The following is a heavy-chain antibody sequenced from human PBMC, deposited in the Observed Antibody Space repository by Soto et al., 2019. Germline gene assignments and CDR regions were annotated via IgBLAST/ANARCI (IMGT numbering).Heavy chain of an antibody. J-gene: IGHJ6*02. CDR1: GYTFTSYG. V-gene: IGHV1-18*04. Sequence: VQLVQSGAEVKKPGASVKVSCKASGYTFTSYGISWVRQAPGQGLEWMGWISAYNGNTNYAQKLQGRVTMTTDTSTSTAYMELRSLRSDDTAVYYCARTGSYYDILTGYYSIYYGMDVWGQGTTVTVSS. D-gene: IGHD3-9*01. CDR2: ISAYNGNT. CDR3: ARTGSYYDILTGYYSIYYGMDV.